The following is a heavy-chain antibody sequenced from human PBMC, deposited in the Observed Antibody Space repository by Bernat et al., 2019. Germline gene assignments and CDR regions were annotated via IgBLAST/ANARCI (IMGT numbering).Heavy chain of an antibody. Sequence: VQLVESGGGVVQPGRSLRLSCVASGFTFSSYGMHWVRQAPGKGLEWVSVIGGSDGDTYYADSVKGRFTISRDNSKNMLYLLMNSLRAEDTAVYYCAKSTYYFASGSYSHFDSWGQGILVSVSS. J-gene: IGHJ4*02. D-gene: IGHD3-10*01. CDR1: GFTFSSYG. V-gene: IGHV3-23*04. CDR2: IGGSDGDT. CDR3: AKSTYYFASGSYSHFDS.